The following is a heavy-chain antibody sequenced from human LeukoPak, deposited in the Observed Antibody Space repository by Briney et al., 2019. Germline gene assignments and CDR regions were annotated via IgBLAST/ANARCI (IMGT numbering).Heavy chain of an antibody. CDR3: ASVCVWGSYRFDY. V-gene: IGHV4-59*01. D-gene: IGHD3-16*02. CDR1: VGSISSYY. Sequence: PSETLSLTCTVPVGSISSYYWSWIRHPPGEGLGWVGYIYYRGSTNYNPFLKSRVTISVYTSKNQFSLKLSSVTAADTAVYYCASVCVWGSYRFDYWGQGTLVTVSS. CDR2: IYYRGST. J-gene: IGHJ4*02.